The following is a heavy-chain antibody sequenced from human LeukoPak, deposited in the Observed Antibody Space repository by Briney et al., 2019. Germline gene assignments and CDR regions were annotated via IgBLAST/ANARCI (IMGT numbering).Heavy chain of an antibody. CDR1: GGSIRSSYYY. CDR2: IYDSGST. Sequence: PSETLSLTCTVSGGSIRSSYYYWGWIRQPPGKGLEWIGSIYDSGSTYYNPSLKSRVTISVDTSKNQFSLKLSSVTAADTAVYYCARGGYYDSSGYNYFDYWGQGTLVTVSS. CDR3: ARGGYYDSSGYNYFDY. J-gene: IGHJ4*02. D-gene: IGHD3-22*01. V-gene: IGHV4-39*01.